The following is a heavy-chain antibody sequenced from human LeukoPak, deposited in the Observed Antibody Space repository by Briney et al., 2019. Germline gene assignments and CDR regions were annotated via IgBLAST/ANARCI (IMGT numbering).Heavy chain of an antibody. CDR2: ILPSGGEI. CDR1: GFTFSSYS. J-gene: IGHJ4*02. Sequence: GGSLRLSCAASGFTFSSYSMNWVRQAPGKGLERVSSILPSGGEIHYADSVRGRFTISRDNSKSTLSLQMNSLRAEDTAIYYCATYRQVLLPFESWGQGTLVTVSS. V-gene: IGHV3-21*04. CDR3: ATYRQVLLPFES. D-gene: IGHD2-8*02.